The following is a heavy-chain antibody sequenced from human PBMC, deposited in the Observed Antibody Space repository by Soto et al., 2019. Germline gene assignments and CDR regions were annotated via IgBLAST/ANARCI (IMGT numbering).Heavy chain of an antibody. CDR3: ARAWKIEKFGVISMSKGLDV. D-gene: IGHD3-3*01. CDR1: GFIFSDYY. V-gene: IGHV3-11*01. Sequence: QVQLVESGGGLVKPGGALRLSCAASGFIFSDYYMTWIRQAPGKGLEWLSCSSNRDRSTYYADSVKDRFVVSKDNAKNLVYLQMNSVRAEDTAVYFCARAWKIEKFGVISMSKGLDVWGQGTTVTVSS. J-gene: IGHJ6*02. CDR2: SSNRDRST.